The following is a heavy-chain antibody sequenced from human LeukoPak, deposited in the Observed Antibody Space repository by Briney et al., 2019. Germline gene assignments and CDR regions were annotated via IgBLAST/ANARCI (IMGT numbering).Heavy chain of an antibody. CDR3: ARAPTAVAGIDY. J-gene: IGHJ4*02. CDR1: GYTFTTYA. V-gene: IGHV1-3*01. CDR2: INAGNGNT. D-gene: IGHD6-19*01. Sequence: ASVKVSCKASGYTFTTYAMHWVRQAPGQRFEWMGWINAGNGNTKYSQKFQARVTITRDTSASTAYMELSSLRSKDTAVYYCARAPTAVAGIDYWGQGTLVTVSS.